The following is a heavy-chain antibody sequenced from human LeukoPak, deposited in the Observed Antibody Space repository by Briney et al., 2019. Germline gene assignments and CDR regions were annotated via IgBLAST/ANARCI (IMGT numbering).Heavy chain of an antibody. J-gene: IGHJ3*01. Sequence: GGTLRLSCAVSGFTFSTYSMNWVRQAPGKGLEWVSYISSRSNTIYYADSVKGRFTISRDNAKTSLYLQMNSLRDEDTAAYYCAREVTYYYDVWGQGTTVTVSS. CDR2: ISSRSNTI. CDR1: GFTFSTYS. V-gene: IGHV3-48*02. D-gene: IGHD2-21*02. CDR3: AREVTYYYDV.